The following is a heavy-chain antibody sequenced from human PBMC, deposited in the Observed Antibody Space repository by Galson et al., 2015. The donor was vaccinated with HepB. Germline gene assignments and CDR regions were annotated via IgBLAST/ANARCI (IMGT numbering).Heavy chain of an antibody. J-gene: IGHJ6*02. Sequence: SLRLSCAASGFIFGNYEIHWVRQAPGMGLEWVAVTSNDGSKKFYADSVKGRFTISRDSPRNTLFLQMNNLRAEDAAVYYCAKAGSPYDYSYGMDVWGQGTTVTVSS. CDR1: GFIFGNYE. CDR3: AKAGSPYDYSYGMDV. D-gene: IGHD3-16*01. V-gene: IGHV3-30*18. CDR2: TSNDGSKK.